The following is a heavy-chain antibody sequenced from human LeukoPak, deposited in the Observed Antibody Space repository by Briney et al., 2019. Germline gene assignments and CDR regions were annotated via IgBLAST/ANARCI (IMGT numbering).Heavy chain of an antibody. CDR1: GFTFDDYA. CDR3: AKGGGYSYGYYYYYYYMDV. J-gene: IGHJ6*03. V-gene: IGHV3-43*02. CDR2: ISGDGGST. D-gene: IGHD5-18*01. Sequence: GGSLRLSYAASGFTFDDYAMHWVRQAPGKGLEWVSLISGDGGSTYYADSVKGRFTISRDNSKNSLYLQMNSLRTEDTALYYCAKGGGYSYGYYYYYYYMDVWGKGTTVTVSS.